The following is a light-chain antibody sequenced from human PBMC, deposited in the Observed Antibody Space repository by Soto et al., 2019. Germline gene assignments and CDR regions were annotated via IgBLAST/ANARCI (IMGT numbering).Light chain of an antibody. CDR1: QSVSSSY. J-gene: IGKJ3*01. Sequence: EIVLTQSPGTLSLSPGERATLSCRASQSVSSSYLAWYQQEPGQAPRLLIYGASSRATGIPDRFSGSGSGTDFTLTISRLEPEDFAVYYCQQYGSSPPSFTFGPGTKVDIK. CDR2: GAS. CDR3: QQYGSSPPSFT. V-gene: IGKV3-20*01.